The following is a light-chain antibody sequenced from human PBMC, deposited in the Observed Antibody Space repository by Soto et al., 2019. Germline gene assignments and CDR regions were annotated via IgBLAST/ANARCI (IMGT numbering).Light chain of an antibody. CDR2: AAA. CDR3: QQYLSYPYT. CDR1: QGISSY. J-gene: IGKJ2*01. V-gene: IGKV1-8*01. Sequence: AIRMTQSPSSFSASTGDRVTITCRASQGISSYLAWYQQKPGKAPKLLIYAAATLQRGAPSRFSASGSGTDFTLTISRLQSEDFATYYCQQYLSYPYTLCQGTKLEI.